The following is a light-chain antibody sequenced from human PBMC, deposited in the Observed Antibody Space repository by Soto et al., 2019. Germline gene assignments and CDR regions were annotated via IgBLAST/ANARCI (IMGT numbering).Light chain of an antibody. J-gene: IGLJ1*01. Sequence: SALTQPRSVSGSPGQSVTISCTGTSSDVGGYNYVSWYQQHPGKAPKLMIYDVSKRPSGVPDCFSGSKSGNTASLTISGLQAEDEADYYCCSYAGRSYVFGTGTKVTVL. CDR1: SSDVGGYNY. V-gene: IGLV2-11*01. CDR3: CSYAGRSYV. CDR2: DVS.